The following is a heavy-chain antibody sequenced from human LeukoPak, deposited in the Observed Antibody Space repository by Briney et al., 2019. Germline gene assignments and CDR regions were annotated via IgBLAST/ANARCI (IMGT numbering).Heavy chain of an antibody. Sequence: SETLSLTCAVSGYSISSGYYWGWVRQPPGKGLEWIGSMYHSGSTYHNPSLKSRVTISVDTSKNRFSLKLSSVTAAGTAVYYCARGRIAVADLCYWGQGTLVTVSS. D-gene: IGHD6-19*01. CDR2: MYHSGST. CDR3: ARGRIAVADLCY. J-gene: IGHJ4*02. V-gene: IGHV4-38-2*01. CDR1: GYSISSGYY.